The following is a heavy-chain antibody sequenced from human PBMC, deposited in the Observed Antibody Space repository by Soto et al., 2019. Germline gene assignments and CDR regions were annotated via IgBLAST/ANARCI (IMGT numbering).Heavy chain of an antibody. J-gene: IGHJ4*02. V-gene: IGHV4-34*01. Sequence: QVQLQQWGAGLLKPSETLSLTCAVYGGSFNPYYWSWIRQPPGKGLEWSGDINHSGSTSYNPSLKSRVNLSVDTSKYQFSLRLRSVTAADTAVYYCARGYSVEGDYYFDYWGQGTLVTVSA. D-gene: IGHD2-15*01. CDR1: GGSFNPYY. CDR2: INHSGST. CDR3: ARGYSVEGDYYFDY.